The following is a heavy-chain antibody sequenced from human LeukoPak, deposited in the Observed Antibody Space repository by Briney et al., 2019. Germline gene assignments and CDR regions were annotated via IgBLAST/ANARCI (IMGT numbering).Heavy chain of an antibody. CDR3: ARVWRIVARHGTFDI. J-gene: IGHJ3*02. Sequence: GGSLRLSCAASGFTFSSYEMIWVRHAPGKGLEWVSYISSSGSTIYYADSVKGRFTISRDNAKNSLYLQMNSLRAEDTAVYYCARVWRIVARHGTFDIWGQGTMVTVSS. V-gene: IGHV3-48*03. CDR2: ISSSGSTI. D-gene: IGHD6-6*01. CDR1: GFTFSSYE.